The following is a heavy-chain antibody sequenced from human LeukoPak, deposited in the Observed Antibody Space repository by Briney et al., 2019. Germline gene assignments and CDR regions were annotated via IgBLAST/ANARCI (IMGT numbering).Heavy chain of an antibody. D-gene: IGHD5-12*01. Sequence: GGSLRLSCAASGFTFSTYAMHWVRQAPGKGLVWVAVISYDGSNKYYADSVKGRFAISRDNPKNTLYLQMNSLRAEDTAVYYCARDRDSGYDHTDPHFDYWGQGSLVTVSS. CDR3: ARDRDSGYDHTDPHFDY. CDR1: GFTFSTYA. CDR2: ISYDGSNK. J-gene: IGHJ4*02. V-gene: IGHV3-30*09.